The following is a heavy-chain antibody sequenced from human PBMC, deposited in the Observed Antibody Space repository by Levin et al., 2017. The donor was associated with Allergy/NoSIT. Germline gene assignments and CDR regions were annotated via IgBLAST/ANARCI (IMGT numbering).Heavy chain of an antibody. Sequence: PGGSLRLSCAASGFTFSTYNMNWVRQAPGKGLEWVSSISSSSSYIYYADSVKGRFTISRDNAKNSLYLQMNSLRAEDTAVYYCARGGGLLAYDYWGQGTLVTVSS. CDR3: ARGGGLLAYDY. V-gene: IGHV3-21*01. D-gene: IGHD3-22*01. CDR1: GFTFSTYN. CDR2: ISSSSSYI. J-gene: IGHJ4*02.